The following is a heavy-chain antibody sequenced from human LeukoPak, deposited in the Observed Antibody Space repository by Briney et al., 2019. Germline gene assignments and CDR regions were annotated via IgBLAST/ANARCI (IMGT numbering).Heavy chain of an antibody. V-gene: IGHV4-59*08. CDR2: IYYSGGT. CDR3: ARRALWFGETFDY. CDR1: GGSISSYY. D-gene: IGHD3-10*01. J-gene: IGHJ4*02. Sequence: SETLSLTCTVSGGSISSYYWSWIRQPPGKGLEWIGYIYYSGGTNYNPSLKSRVTISVDTSKNQFSLKLSSVTAADTAVYYCARRALWFGETFDYWGQGTLVTVSS.